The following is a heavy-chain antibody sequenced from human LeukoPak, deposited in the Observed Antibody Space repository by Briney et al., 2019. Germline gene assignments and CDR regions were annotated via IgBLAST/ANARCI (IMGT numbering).Heavy chain of an antibody. D-gene: IGHD1-1*01. J-gene: IGHJ4*02. CDR1: GFTFSSYA. V-gene: IGHV3-23*01. CDR2: ISGSGGST. Sequence: HPGGSLRLSCAASGFTFSSYAMSWVRQAPGKGLEWVPAISGSGGSTYYADSVKGRFTISRDNSKNTLYLQMNSLRAEDTAVYYCAKDPLQIRLEGDYWGQGTLVTVSS. CDR3: AKDPLQIRLEGDY.